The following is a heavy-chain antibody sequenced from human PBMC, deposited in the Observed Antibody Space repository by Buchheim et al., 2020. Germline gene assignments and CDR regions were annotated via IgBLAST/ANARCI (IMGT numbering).Heavy chain of an antibody. J-gene: IGHJ4*02. D-gene: IGHD5-24*01. CDR2: INNDGTST. CDR3: ARGDLDANSEMDSN. CDR1: GFTFSHYW. V-gene: IGHV3-74*01. Sequence: EVQLVESGGGLVQPGGSLRLSCAASGFTFSHYWMHWVRQAPGKGLVWVSRINNDGTSTSYADSVKGRFTIPRDNARNTLSLQTNSLRAEDTAVYFCARGDLDANSEMDSNWGQGTL.